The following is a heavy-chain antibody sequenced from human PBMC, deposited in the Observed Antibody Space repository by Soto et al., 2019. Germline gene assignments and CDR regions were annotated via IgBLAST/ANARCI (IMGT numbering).Heavy chain of an antibody. J-gene: IGHJ4*02. CDR1: GGSISSYY. D-gene: IGHD5-18*01. CDR3: ARGFGDTAMVAFDY. Sequence: SETLSLTCTVSGGSISSYYWSWIRQPPGKGLEWIGYIYYSGSTNYNPSLKSRVTISVDTSKNQFSLKLSSVTAADTAVYYCARGFGDTAMVAFDYWGQGTLVTVSS. V-gene: IGHV4-59*01. CDR2: IYYSGST.